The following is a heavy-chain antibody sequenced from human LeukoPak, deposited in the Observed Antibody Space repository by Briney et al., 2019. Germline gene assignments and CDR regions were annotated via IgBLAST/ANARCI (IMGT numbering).Heavy chain of an antibody. CDR2: INHSGST. Sequence: KPSETLSLTCAVYGGSFSGDYWSWIRQPPGKGPEWIGEINHSGSTNYNPSLKSRVTISVDTSKNQFSLKLSSVTAADTAVYHCARRPHYDFWSGVYYYYYYMDVWGKGTTVTVSS. CDR1: GGSFSGDY. D-gene: IGHD3-3*01. V-gene: IGHV4-34*01. CDR3: ARRPHYDFWSGVYYYYYYMDV. J-gene: IGHJ6*03.